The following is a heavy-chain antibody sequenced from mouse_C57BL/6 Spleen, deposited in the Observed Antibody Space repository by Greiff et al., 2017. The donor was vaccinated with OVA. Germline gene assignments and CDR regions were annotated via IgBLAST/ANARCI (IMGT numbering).Heavy chain of an antibody. CDR2: ISSGSSTI. CDR1: GFTFSDYG. V-gene: IGHV5-17*01. Sequence: DVKLVESGGGLVKPGGSLKLSCAASGFTFSDYGMHWVRQAPEKGLEWVAYISSGSSTIYYADTVKGRFTISRDNAKNTLFLQMTSLRSEDTAMYYCARGGYYSNHYYAMDYWGQGTSVTVSS. D-gene: IGHD2-5*01. CDR3: ARGGYYSNHYYAMDY. J-gene: IGHJ4*01.